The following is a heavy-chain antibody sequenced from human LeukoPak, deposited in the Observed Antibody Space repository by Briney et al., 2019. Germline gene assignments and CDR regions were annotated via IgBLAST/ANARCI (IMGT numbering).Heavy chain of an antibody. J-gene: IGHJ4*02. CDR1: GGSISSSNW. V-gene: IGHV4-4*02. CDR2: IYHSGST. D-gene: IGHD3-9*01. Sequence: SETLSLTCAVSGGSISSSNWWSWVRQPPGKGLEWIGEIYHSGSTNYNPSLKSRVTISVDKSKNQFSLKLSSVTAADTAVYYCARASTYYDILTGYYAGYYFDYWGQGTLVTVSS. CDR3: ARASTYYDILTGYYAGYYFDY.